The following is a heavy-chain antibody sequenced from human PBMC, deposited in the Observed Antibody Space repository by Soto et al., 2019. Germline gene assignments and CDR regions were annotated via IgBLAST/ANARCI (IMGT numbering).Heavy chain of an antibody. J-gene: IGHJ6*02. CDR2: IIPISGTA. D-gene: IGHD2-2*01. V-gene: IGHV1-69*01. CDR3: ARSHGSSTSLEIYYYYYYGMDG. CDR1: GGTFSSYA. Sequence: QVQLVQSGAEVKKPGSSVKVSCKASGGTFSSYAISWVRQAPGQGLEWMGGIIPISGTANYAQKFQGRVTITADESTSTDYMELTSQRSEDTAVYYCARSHGSSTSLEIYYYYYYGMDGWGQGTTVTVSS.